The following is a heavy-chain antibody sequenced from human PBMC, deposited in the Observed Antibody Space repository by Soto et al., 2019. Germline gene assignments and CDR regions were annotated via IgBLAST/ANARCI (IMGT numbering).Heavy chain of an antibody. D-gene: IGHD3-22*01. CDR3: ARKGYYDSSGRSFDY. CDR1: GDSISSTNW. CDR2: IYHSGST. J-gene: IGHJ4*02. Sequence: QVQLQESGPGLVKPSGTLSLTCAVSGDSISSTNWWSWVRQSPGKGLEWIGEIYHSGSTNYNPSLKSRVTISLDKSKKQISLKLTSVTAAGTAVYYCARKGYYDSSGRSFDYWGQGTLVTVSS. V-gene: IGHV4-4*02.